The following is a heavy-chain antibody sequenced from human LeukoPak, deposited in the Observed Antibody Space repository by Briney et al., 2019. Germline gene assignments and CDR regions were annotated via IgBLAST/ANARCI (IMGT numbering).Heavy chain of an antibody. CDR2: ISGSGGST. CDR3: AKRLVTRRHIMITFGGVIAPIGY. CDR1: GFTFSNYA. D-gene: IGHD3-16*02. Sequence: GGSLRLSCAASGFTFSNYAMSWVRQAPGKGLEWVSAISGSGGSTYYADSVKGRFTISRDNSKNTLYLQMNSLRAEDTAVYYCAKRLVTRRHIMITFGGVIAPIGYWGQGTLVTVSS. J-gene: IGHJ4*02. V-gene: IGHV3-23*01.